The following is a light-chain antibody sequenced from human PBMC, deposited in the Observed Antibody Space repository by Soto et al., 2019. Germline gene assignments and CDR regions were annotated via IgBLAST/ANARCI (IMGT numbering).Light chain of an antibody. Sequence: DIQLTQYPSSLSASVGDTVTITCRASQTISTYLLWYHQKPGRAPNLLIDNASTLDSGVPSKFRGSGTGTDFTINNSGLQPEDFATYHCQQTYSDIFFGGGTKVE. J-gene: IGKJ4*01. CDR3: QQTYSDIF. CDR1: QTISTY. CDR2: NAS. V-gene: IGKV1-39*01.